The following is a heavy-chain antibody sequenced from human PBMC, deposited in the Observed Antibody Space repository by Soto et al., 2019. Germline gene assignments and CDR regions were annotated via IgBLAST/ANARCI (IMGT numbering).Heavy chain of an antibody. CDR2: RWYDGSNK. Sequence: QVQLVESGGGVVQPGRSLRLSCAASGFTFRRYGLHWVRQAPGKGLEWVAVRWYDGSNKYYVDSVKGRVTISRDNSKNTLYLQMNSLRAEDTAVYYCARDALFDYWGQGTLVTVSS. V-gene: IGHV3-33*01. J-gene: IGHJ4*02. CDR3: ARDALFDY. CDR1: GFTFRRYG.